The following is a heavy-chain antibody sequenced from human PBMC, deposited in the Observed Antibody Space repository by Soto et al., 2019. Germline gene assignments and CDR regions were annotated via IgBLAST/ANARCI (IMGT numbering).Heavy chain of an antibody. Sequence: ETLSLTFTVSGGSIYRYWWSWIRQPAGKGLEWIGRVYSSETTDYNPPLNSRATMSVETSKNQFSLKLSSVTAADTAVYYCARDIASYAYGEGYWGQGIQVTVSS. CDR3: ARDIASYAYGEGY. CDR2: VYSSETT. J-gene: IGHJ4*02. V-gene: IGHV4-4*07. D-gene: IGHD2-21*01. CDR1: GGSIYRYW.